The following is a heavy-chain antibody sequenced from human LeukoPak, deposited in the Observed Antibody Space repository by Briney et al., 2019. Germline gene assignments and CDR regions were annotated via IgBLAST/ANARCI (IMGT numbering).Heavy chain of an antibody. CDR1: VYTFTGYY. CDR3: ARADSSSWYRAFDI. J-gene: IGHJ3*02. CDR2: INPNSGGT. D-gene: IGHD6-13*01. Sequence: ASVNVSCQASVYTFTGYYLHWVRQAPGKGLEWMGWINPNSGGTNYAQKFQGRVTMTRDTSISTAYMELSRLRSDDTAVYYCARADSSSWYRAFDIWGQGTMVTVSS. V-gene: IGHV1-2*02.